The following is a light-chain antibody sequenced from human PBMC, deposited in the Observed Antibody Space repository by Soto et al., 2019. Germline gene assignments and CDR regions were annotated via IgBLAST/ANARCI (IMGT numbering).Light chain of an antibody. CDR2: AAS. CDR1: QSISSY. CDR3: QQSYNTLWR. V-gene: IGKV1-39*01. Sequence: DIQMTQSPSSLSASVGDRVTITCRASQSISSYLNWYQQKPGKAPKLLIYAASNLQSGVPSRFSGSVSGTYFALTISSLQPEDFATYYCQQSYNTLWRFGQGTKVEIK. J-gene: IGKJ1*01.